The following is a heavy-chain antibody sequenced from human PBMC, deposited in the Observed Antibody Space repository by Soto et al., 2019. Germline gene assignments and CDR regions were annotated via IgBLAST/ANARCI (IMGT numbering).Heavy chain of an antibody. CDR2: IYWDDDK. Sequence: GSGPTLVNPTQTLALTCTFSGFSLSTSGVGVGWIRQPPGKALEWLALIYWDDDKRYSPSLKSRLTITKDTSKNQVVLTMTNMDPVVTATYYCAHSDVLGYCSGGSCYSYWFDPWGQGTLVTVSS. CDR3: AHSDVLGYCSGGSCYSYWFDP. D-gene: IGHD2-15*01. J-gene: IGHJ5*02. V-gene: IGHV2-5*02. CDR1: GFSLSTSGVG.